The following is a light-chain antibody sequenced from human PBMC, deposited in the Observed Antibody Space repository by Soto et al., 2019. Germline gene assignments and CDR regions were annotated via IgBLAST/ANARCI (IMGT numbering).Light chain of an antibody. CDR3: QHRHSYPIT. V-gene: IGKV1-9*01. CDR2: TAS. J-gene: IGKJ5*01. CDR1: QDINTY. Sequence: DIQLTQSPSFLSASVGDRVTITCRASQDINTYLAWYQQKPGKAPKLLIHTASTLQSGVPSRFSGSGSGTEFTLTISSLQPEDFASYYFQHRHSYPITYGQGTRLEI.